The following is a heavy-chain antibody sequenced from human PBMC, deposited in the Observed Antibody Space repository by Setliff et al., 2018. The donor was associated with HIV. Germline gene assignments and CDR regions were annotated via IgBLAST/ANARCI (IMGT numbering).Heavy chain of an antibody. Sequence: GASVKVSCKASGGTFSSYAISWVRQAPGQGLEWMGGIIPIFGTANYAQKFQGRVTITADESTSTAYMELSSLRSEDTAVYYCARGGNYYDSSGVFDYWGQGTLVTVSS. J-gene: IGHJ4*02. V-gene: IGHV1-69*13. CDR3: ARGGNYYDSSGVFDY. CDR1: GGTFSSYA. CDR2: IIPIFGTA. D-gene: IGHD3-22*01.